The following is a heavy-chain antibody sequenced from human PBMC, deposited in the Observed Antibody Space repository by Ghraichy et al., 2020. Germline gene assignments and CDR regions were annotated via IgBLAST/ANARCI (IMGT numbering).Heavy chain of an antibody. J-gene: IGHJ4*01. CDR2: IKQDGSEK. V-gene: IGHV3-7*03. CDR1: GFTFSNYW. Sequence: GGSLRLSCATSGFTFSNYWMTWVRQAPGRGLEWVANIKQDGSEKYYVDSVRGRFTISRDNAKSSLYLQMDALRADDTALYYCARYCRRNICQGQLTPWYCWGQGTVVTVSS. CDR3: ARYCRRNICQGQLTPWYC. D-gene: IGHD2-15*01.